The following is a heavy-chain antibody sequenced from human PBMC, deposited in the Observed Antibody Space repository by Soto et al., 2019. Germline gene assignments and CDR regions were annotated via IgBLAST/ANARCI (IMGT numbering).Heavy chain of an antibody. J-gene: IGHJ5*02. V-gene: IGHV1-18*01. CDR1: GYTFTSYG. CDR2: ISAYNGNT. CDR3: ARDLPVAGPSPLFDP. D-gene: IGHD6-19*01. Sequence: ASVKVSCKASGYTFTSYGISWVRQAPGQGLEWMGWISAYNGNTNYAQKLQGRVTMTTDTSTSTAYMELRSLRSDDTAVYYCARDLPVAGPSPLFDPWGQGTLVTVSS.